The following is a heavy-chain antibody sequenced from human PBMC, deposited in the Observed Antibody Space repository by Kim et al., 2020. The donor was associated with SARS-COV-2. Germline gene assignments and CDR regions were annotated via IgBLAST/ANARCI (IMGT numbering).Heavy chain of an antibody. Sequence: NSNPSLESRVPISVDTSKNQFSLKLSSVTAADTAVYYCARVTSGSYDAFDIWGQGTMVTVSS. V-gene: IGHV4-59*01. CDR3: ARVTSGSYDAFDI. J-gene: IGHJ3*02. D-gene: IGHD1-26*01.